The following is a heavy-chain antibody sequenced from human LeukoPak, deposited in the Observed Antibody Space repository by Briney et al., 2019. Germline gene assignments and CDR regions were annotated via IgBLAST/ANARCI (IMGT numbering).Heavy chain of an antibody. D-gene: IGHD3-16*01. Sequence: PGGSLRLSCAASGFTLDDFTMHWVRHAPGKGLEWVSLITWYGEDIYYADSVKGRFTISRDNSKNSLFLQMNSLRTEDTAFYYCAKAGLHYFDSWGQGTLVSVSS. CDR1: GFTLDDFT. V-gene: IGHV3-43*01. CDR2: ITWYGEDI. CDR3: AKAGLHYFDS. J-gene: IGHJ4*02.